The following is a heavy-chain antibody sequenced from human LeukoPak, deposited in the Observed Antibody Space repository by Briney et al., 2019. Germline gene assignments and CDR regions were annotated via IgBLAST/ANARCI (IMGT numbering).Heavy chain of an antibody. Sequence: RASVKVSCKASGYTFTSYYMHWVRQAPGQGLEWMGWISTYNGNTNYAQKLQGRVTMTTDTSTSTAYMELRSLRSDDTAVYYCARDGYNWNYSLNWGQGTLVTVSS. D-gene: IGHD1-7*01. J-gene: IGHJ4*02. V-gene: IGHV1-18*04. CDR2: ISTYNGNT. CDR1: GYTFTSYY. CDR3: ARDGYNWNYSLN.